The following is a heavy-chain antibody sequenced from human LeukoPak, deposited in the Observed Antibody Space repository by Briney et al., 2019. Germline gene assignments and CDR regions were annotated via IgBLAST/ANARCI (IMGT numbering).Heavy chain of an antibody. D-gene: IGHD4/OR15-4a*01. V-gene: IGHV3-53*01. CDR3: ARRAGAYSHPYDY. CDR1: GFTVSSNS. CDR2: IYSDNT. Sequence: GGSLRLSCTVSGFTVSSNSMSWVRKAPGKGLNWVSFIYSDNTHYSDSVKGRFTISRDNSKNTLYLQMNSLRAEDTAVYYCARRAGAYSHPYDYWGQGTLVTVSS. J-gene: IGHJ4*02.